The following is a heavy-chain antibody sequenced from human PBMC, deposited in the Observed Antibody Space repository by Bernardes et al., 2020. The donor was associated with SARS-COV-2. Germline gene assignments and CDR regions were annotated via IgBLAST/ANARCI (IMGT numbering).Heavy chain of an antibody. CDR2: ISWNSGSI. Sequence: GGSLRLSCAASGFTFDDYAMHWVRQAPGKGLEWVSGISWNSGSIGYADSVKGRFTISRDNAKNSLYLQMNSLRAEDTALYYCSGSAPDRAFDIWGQGTMVTVSS. D-gene: IGHD3-10*01. CDR3: SGSAPDRAFDI. J-gene: IGHJ3*02. CDR1: GFTFDDYA. V-gene: IGHV3-9*01.